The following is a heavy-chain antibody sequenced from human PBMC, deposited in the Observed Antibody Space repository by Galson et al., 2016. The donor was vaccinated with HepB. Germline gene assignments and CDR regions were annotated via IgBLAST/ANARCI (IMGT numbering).Heavy chain of an antibody. D-gene: IGHD2-21*02. CDR3: AKDPIQCGGDCTRASYYFDY. V-gene: IGHV3-7*05. CDR2: IKQDGSAK. Sequence: SLRLSCAASGFTFSSYWMNWVRQASGKGLEWVAIIKQDGSAKYYVDSLKGRFTISRDNSKNTLYLQMNSLRAEDTAVYYCAKDPIQCGGDCTRASYYFDYWGQGLLVTVSS. CDR1: GFTFSSYW. J-gene: IGHJ4*02.